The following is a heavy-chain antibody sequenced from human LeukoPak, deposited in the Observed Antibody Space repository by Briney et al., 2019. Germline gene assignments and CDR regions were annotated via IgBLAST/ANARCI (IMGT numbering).Heavy chain of an antibody. CDR1: GFTFNEHY. Sequence: QAGGSLRLSCAASGFTFNEHYMDWVRQAPGKGLEWVSAISGSGAGTYYADSVKGRFAISRDNSKNTLYLQMNSLRAEDTAVYYCAKVKTAFVPGTSYFDSWGQGTLVTVSS. CDR2: ISGSGAGT. D-gene: IGHD6-19*01. CDR3: AKVKTAFVPGTSYFDS. V-gene: IGHV3-23*01. J-gene: IGHJ4*02.